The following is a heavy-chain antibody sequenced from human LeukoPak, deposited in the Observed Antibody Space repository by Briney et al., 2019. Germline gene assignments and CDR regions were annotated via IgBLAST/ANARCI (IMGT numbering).Heavy chain of an antibody. D-gene: IGHD1-1*01. V-gene: IGHV3-53*01. CDR3: ARDRYNWNDYYYGMDV. CDR1: GFTVSSNY. CDR2: IYSGGST. J-gene: IGHJ6*02. Sequence: GGSLRLSCAASGFTVSSNYMSWVRQAPGKGLEWVSVIYSGGSTYYADSVKGRFTISRDNSKNTLYLQMNSLRAEDTAVYYCARDRYNWNDYYYGMDVWGQGTTVTVSS.